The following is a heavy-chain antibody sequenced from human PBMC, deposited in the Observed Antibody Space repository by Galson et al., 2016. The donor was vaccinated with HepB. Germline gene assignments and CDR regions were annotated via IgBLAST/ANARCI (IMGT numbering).Heavy chain of an antibody. D-gene: IGHD3-3*01. CDR1: GGSVSSDTYY. CDR2: LFHSGST. CDR3: ASSITSLGVPAVGWFDP. J-gene: IGHJ5*02. Sequence: SETLSLTCSVSGGSVSSDTYYWSWIRQPPGKGLEWIGYLFHSGSTNYNPSLKSRVTISVNMSKNQFSLKRSSVTAADTAVYYCASSITSLGVPAVGWFDPWGQGTLVTVSS. V-gene: IGHV4-61*01.